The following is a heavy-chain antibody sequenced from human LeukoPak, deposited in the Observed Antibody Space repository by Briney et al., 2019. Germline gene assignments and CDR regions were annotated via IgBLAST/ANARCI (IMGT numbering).Heavy chain of an antibody. J-gene: IGHJ3*02. Sequence: GGSLRLSCAASGFTFSSYGMHWVRQAPGKGLEWVAVISYDGSNKYYADSVKGRFTISRDNAKNSLYLQMSSLRAEDTAVYYCARNGRFAFDIWGQGTMVTVSS. CDR1: GFTFSSYG. D-gene: IGHD2-8*01. CDR3: ARNGRFAFDI. V-gene: IGHV3-30*03. CDR2: ISYDGSNK.